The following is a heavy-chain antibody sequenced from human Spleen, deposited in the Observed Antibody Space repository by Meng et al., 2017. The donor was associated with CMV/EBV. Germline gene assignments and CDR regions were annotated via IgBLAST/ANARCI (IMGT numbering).Heavy chain of an antibody. J-gene: IGHJ4*02. CDR3: ARNGTGISAFDY. CDR1: GYSIINYG. CDR2: ITTHNDKK. V-gene: IGHV1-18*01. Sequence: RASGYSIINYGISWVREDHGQGLEWMGGITTHNDKKKKEQKIQGRVTMTTDTSTRTDYMELRSLRSDDTAVYYCARNGTGISAFDYWGQGTLVTVSS. D-gene: IGHD3-10*01.